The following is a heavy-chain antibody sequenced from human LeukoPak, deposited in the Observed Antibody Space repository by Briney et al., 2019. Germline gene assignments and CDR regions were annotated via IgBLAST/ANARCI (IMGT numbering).Heavy chain of an antibody. CDR1: GDSVSSNSAA. Sequence: SQTLSLTCVISGDSVSSNSAAWNWIRQSPSRGLEWLGRTYYRLKWNTDYAVSVKSRITINPDTSKNHFSLQLNSVTPEETAVYYCAKSRGDVFEIWDQGTMVTVSS. J-gene: IGHJ3*02. CDR2: TYYRLKWNT. CDR3: AKSRGDVFEI. V-gene: IGHV6-1*01.